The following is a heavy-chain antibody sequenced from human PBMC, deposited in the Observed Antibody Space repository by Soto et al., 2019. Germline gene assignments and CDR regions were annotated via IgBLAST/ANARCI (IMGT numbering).Heavy chain of an antibody. CDR2: ISGSGGST. CDR1: GVTFSSYA. Sequence: GGSLRLSCAASGVTFSSYAMSWVRQAPGKGLEWVSAISGSGGSTYYAESVKGRFTISRDNSKDTLYLQMNSLRAEDTAVYSCAKIDRIAVAGLVPCYFDYWCQGPLVTVSS. CDR3: AKIDRIAVAGLVPCYFDY. J-gene: IGHJ4*02. V-gene: IGHV3-23*01. D-gene: IGHD6-19*01.